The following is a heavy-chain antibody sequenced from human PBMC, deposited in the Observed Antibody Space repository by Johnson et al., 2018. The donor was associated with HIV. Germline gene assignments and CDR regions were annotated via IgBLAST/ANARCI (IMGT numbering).Heavy chain of an antibody. D-gene: IGHD1-26*01. Sequence: VQLVESGGGLVKPGGSLRLSCAASGFTFSDYYMNWMRQAPGKGLEWLSYISSSGSTIYYTDSVKGRFTISNDNSKNTRYLQMNSLRAEDTAVYYCANPYGNDAFDIWGQGTMVTVSS. CDR1: GFTFSDYY. CDR2: ISSSGSTI. J-gene: IGHJ3*02. CDR3: ANPYGNDAFDI. V-gene: IGHV3-11*04.